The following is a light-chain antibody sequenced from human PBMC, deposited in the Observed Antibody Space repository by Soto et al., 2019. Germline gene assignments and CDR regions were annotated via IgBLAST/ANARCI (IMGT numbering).Light chain of an antibody. J-gene: IGLJ2*01. CDR3: TSYTSVTIVV. CDR1: NSDIGGYNS. V-gene: IGLV2-14*01. CDR2: GVT. Sequence: QSALTQPASVSGSPGQSITISCTGSNSDIGGYNSVSWYQQHPGKAPKLLIFGVTNRPSGVSDRFSGSKSGNTASLTIYALQAEDEADYYCTSYTSVTIVVFGGGTKLTVL.